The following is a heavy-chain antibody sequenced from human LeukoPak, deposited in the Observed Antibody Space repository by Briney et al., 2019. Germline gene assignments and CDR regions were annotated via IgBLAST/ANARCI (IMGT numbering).Heavy chain of an antibody. V-gene: IGHV1-8*01. CDR2: MNPNSGNT. Sequence: ASVKVSCKASGYTFTSYDINWVRQATGQGLEWMGWMNPNSGNTGYAQKFQGRVTMTRNTSISTAYMELSSLRSEDTAVYYCAKAARNSWHVLEVWFDPWGQGTLVTVSS. CDR1: GYTFTSYD. CDR3: AKAARNSWHVLEVWFDP. J-gene: IGHJ5*02. D-gene: IGHD1-14*01.